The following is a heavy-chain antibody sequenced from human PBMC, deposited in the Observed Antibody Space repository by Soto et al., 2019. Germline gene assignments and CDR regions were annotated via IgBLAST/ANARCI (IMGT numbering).Heavy chain of an antibody. V-gene: IGHV3-33*01. J-gene: IGHJ4*02. D-gene: IGHD5-12*01. CDR1: GFTFSSYG. CDR2: IWYDGSNK. CDR3: AREGRGYSGYDFDY. Sequence: QVQLVESGGGVVQPGRSLRLSCAASGFTFSSYGMHWVRQAPGKGLEWVAVIWYDGSNKYYADSVKGRFTISRDNSKNTLYLQMNSLRAEDTAVYYCAREGRGYSGYDFDYWGQGTLVTVSS.